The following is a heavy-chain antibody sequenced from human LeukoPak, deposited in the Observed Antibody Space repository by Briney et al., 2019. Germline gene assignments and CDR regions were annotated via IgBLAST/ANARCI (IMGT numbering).Heavy chain of an antibody. J-gene: IGHJ1*01. CDR3: ARIVAAGTDTEYFQH. V-gene: IGHV1-69*05. D-gene: IGHD6-13*01. Sequence: SVKVSCKASGGTFSSYAISWVRQAPGQGLEWMGRSIPIFGTANYAQKFQGRVTITTDESTSTAYMELSRLRSEDTAVYYCARIVAAGTDTEYFQHWGQGTLVTVSS. CDR1: GGTFSSYA. CDR2: SIPIFGTA.